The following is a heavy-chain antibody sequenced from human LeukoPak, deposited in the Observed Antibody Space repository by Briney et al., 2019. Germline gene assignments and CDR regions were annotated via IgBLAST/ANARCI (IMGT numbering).Heavy chain of an antibody. CDR2: IYYSGST. Sequence: KASETLSLTCTVSGGSISSGGYYWSWIRQHPGKGLEWIGYIYYSGSTYYNPSLKSRVTISVDTSKNQFSLKLSSVTAADTAVYYCARDDYGSTTQYGMDVWGQGTTVTVSS. V-gene: IGHV4-31*03. CDR1: GGSISSGGYY. D-gene: IGHD2-2*01. J-gene: IGHJ6*02. CDR3: ARDDYGSTTQYGMDV.